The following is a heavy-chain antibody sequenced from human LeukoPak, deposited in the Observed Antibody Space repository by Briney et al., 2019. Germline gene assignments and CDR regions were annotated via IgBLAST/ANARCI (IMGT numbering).Heavy chain of an antibody. CDR3: TGGTFYRLLDY. D-gene: IGHD2/OR15-2a*01. CDR1: GYSLTELS. CDR2: FDPGNGET. Sequence: ASVKVSCKGSGYSLTELSMHWVRQAPGKGREWMGGFDPGNGETIFTKNFQGRVTMTDDTSTDTAYMELSSLRSEDTAVYYCTGGTFYRLLDYWGQGTLVTVSS. J-gene: IGHJ4*02. V-gene: IGHV1-24*01.